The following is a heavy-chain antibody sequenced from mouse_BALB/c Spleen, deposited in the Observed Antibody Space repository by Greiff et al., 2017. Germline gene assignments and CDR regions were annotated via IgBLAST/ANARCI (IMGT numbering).Heavy chain of an antibody. Sequence: VKLVESGPGLVQPSQSLSITCTVSGFSLTSYGVHWVRQSPGKGLEWLGVIWSGGSTDYNAAFISRLSISKDNSKSQVFFKMNSLQANDTAIYYCASSDGYWYFDVWGAGTTVTVSS. J-gene: IGHJ1*01. CDR1: GFSLTSYG. CDR3: ASSDGYWYFDV. D-gene: IGHD2-3*01. CDR2: IWSGGST. V-gene: IGHV2-2*02.